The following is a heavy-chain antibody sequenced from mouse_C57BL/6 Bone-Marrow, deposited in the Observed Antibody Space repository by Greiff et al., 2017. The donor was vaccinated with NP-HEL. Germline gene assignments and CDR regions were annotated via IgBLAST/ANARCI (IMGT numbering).Heavy chain of an antibody. CDR3: TTSNYDFDY. J-gene: IGHJ2*01. D-gene: IGHD2-5*01. CDR1: GFTIKDDY. V-gene: IGHV14-4*01. CDR2: IDPENGDT. Sequence: EVQLQQSGAELVRPGASVKLSCTASGFTIKDDYMHWVKQRPEQGLEWIGWIDPENGDTEYAPKFPGTSTITADTSSNTAYLQLSSLTSEDTAVYYCTTSNYDFDYWGQGTTLTVSS.